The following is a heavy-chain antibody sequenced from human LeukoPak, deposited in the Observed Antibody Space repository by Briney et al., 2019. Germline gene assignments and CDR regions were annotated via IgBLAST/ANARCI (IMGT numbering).Heavy chain of an antibody. CDR1: GFTFDDYA. CDR3: AKGGGGTNYYYMDV. J-gene: IGHJ6*03. CDR2: ISWNSGSI. Sequence: GGSLRLSCAASGFTFDDYAMHWVRQAPGKGLEWVSGISWNSGSIGHADSVKGRFTISRDNAKNSLYLQMNSLRAEDMALYYCAKGGGGTNYYYMDVWGKGTTVTVSS. D-gene: IGHD1-1*01. V-gene: IGHV3-9*03.